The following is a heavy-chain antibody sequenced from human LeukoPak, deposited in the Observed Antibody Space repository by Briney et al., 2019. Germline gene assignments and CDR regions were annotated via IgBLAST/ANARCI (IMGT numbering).Heavy chain of an antibody. J-gene: IGHJ4*02. CDR2: ISAYNGNT. Sequence: ASVKVSCKASGYTFTSYGISWVRQAPGQGLEWMGWISAYNGNTNYAQKLQGRVTMTTDTSTSTAYMELRSLRPDDTAVYYCARDIAAAGFYDYWGQGTLVTVSS. CDR3: ARDIAAAGFYDY. CDR1: GYTFTSYG. D-gene: IGHD6-13*01. V-gene: IGHV1-18*01.